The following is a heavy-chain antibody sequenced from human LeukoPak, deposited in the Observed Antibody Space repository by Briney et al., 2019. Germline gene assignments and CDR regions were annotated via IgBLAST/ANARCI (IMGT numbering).Heavy chain of an antibody. CDR3: ARLRGWPEPNWFDP. J-gene: IGHJ5*02. CDR1: GGSFSGYY. V-gene: IGHV4-34*01. Sequence: SETLSLTCAVYGGSFSGYYWSWIRQPPGKGLEWIGEINHSESTNNNPSLKSRVTISVDTSKNQFSLKLSSVTAADTAVYYCARLRGWPEPNWFDPWGQGTLVTVSS. CDR2: INHSEST. D-gene: IGHD1-14*01.